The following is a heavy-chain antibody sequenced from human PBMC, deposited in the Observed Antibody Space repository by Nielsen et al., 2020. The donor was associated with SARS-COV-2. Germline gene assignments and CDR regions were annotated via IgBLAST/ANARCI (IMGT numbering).Heavy chain of an antibody. D-gene: IGHD1-26*01. CDR2: INPNSGGT. CDR1: GYTFTGYH. J-gene: IGHJ6*03. V-gene: IGHV1-2*06. CDR3: ASGERGPYYMDV. Sequence: ASVKVSCKASGYTFTGYHMHWVRQAPGQGLEWMGRINPNSGGTNYAQKFQGRVTMTRDTSISTAYMELRSLRSDDTAVYYCASGERGPYYMDVWGKGTTVTVSS.